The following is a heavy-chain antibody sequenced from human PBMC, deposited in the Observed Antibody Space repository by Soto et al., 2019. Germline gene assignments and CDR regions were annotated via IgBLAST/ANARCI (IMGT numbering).Heavy chain of an antibody. CDR1: GFTFSSYA. CDR2: ISYDGSNK. D-gene: IGHD6-13*01. V-gene: IGHV3-30-3*01. Sequence: QVQLVESGGGVVQPGRSLRLSCAASGFTFSSYAMHWVRQAPGKGPEWVAVISYDGSNKYYADSVKGRFTISSDNSKNTLYLQMNSLRAEDTAVYYCAKGGSIAAAGYFDYWGQGTLVTVSS. CDR3: AKGGSIAAAGYFDY. J-gene: IGHJ4*02.